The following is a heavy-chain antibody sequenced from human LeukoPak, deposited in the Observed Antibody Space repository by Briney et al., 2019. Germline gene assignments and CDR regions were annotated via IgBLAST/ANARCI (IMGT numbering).Heavy chain of an antibody. D-gene: IGHD1-14*01. CDR2: IYYSGST. CDR1: GGSVSNYY. J-gene: IGHJ2*01. V-gene: IGHV4-59*08. Sequence: SETLSLTSTVSGGSVSNYYWTWVRQPPGKGLEYIGYIYYSGSTDYNPSLKSRVTISVDTSKNQFSLKLSSVTAADTAVYYCASAVSFYWYFDLWGRGTLVTVSS. CDR3: ASAVSFYWYFDL.